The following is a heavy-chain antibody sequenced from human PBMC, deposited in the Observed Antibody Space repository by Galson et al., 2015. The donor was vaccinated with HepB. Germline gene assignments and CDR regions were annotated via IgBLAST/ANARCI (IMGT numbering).Heavy chain of an antibody. D-gene: IGHD2-2*01. CDR2: ISGSGGST. Sequence: SLRLSCAASGFTFSSYAMSWVRQAPGKGLEWVSAISGSGGSTYYADSVKGRFTISRDNSKNTLYLQMNSLRAEDTAVYYCAKAYCSSTSCYRGGAYWGQGTLVTVSS. J-gene: IGHJ4*02. CDR3: AKAYCSSTSCYRGGAY. V-gene: IGHV3-23*01. CDR1: GFTFSSYA.